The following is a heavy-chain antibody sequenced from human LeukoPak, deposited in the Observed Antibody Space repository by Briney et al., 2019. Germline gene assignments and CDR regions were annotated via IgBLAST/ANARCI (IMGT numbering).Heavy chain of an antibody. CDR3: AREGITYYDILTGYSSLLY. J-gene: IGHJ4*02. CDR2: ISSSSSYI. D-gene: IGHD3-9*01. Sequence: GGSLRLSCAASGFTFSSYSMNWVRQAPGKGLEWVSSISSSSSYIYYADSVKGRFTISRDNAKNSLYLQMNSLRAEYTAVYYCAREGITYYDILTGYSSLLYWGQGTLVTVSS. V-gene: IGHV3-21*01. CDR1: GFTFSSYS.